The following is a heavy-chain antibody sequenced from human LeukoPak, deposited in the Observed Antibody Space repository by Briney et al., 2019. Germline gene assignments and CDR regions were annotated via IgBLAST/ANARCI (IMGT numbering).Heavy chain of an antibody. V-gene: IGHV4-34*01. CDR2: INHSGST. J-gene: IGHJ4*02. CDR1: GGSFSGYY. CDR3: ARVSSSGYYYGRDFDY. Sequence: SETLSLTCAVYGGSFSGYYWGWIRQPPGKGLEWIGEINHSGSTNYNPSLKSRVTISVDTSKNQFSLKLSSVTAADTAVYYCARVSSSGYYYGRDFDYWGQGTLVTVSS. D-gene: IGHD3-22*01.